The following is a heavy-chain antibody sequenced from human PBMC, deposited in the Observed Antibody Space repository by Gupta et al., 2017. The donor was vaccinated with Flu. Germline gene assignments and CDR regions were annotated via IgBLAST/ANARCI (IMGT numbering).Heavy chain of an antibody. Sequence: RQAPGKGLEWVSSISSSSSYIFYTDSVKGRFTVSRDNAKHSLYLQMDSLRAEDTAVYYCARSFACDRSASYDYWGQGTLVTVSS. V-gene: IGHV3-21*01. D-gene: IGHD6-19*01. J-gene: IGHJ4*02. CDR2: ISSSSSYI. CDR3: ARSFACDRSASYDY.